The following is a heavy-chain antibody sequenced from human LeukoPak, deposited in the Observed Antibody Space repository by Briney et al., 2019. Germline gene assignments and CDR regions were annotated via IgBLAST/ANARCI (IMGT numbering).Heavy chain of an antibody. CDR2: IHHSGRT. CDR1: GYSISSDYY. V-gene: IGHV4-38-2*02. J-gene: IGHJ5*02. D-gene: IGHD3-3*01. CDR3: ARDHLANLASRLFDP. Sequence: PSETLSLTCTVSGYSISSDYYWGWIRQPPGKGLEWIGSIHHSGRTYYNPSLKSRVTISVDTSKNQFSLKLSSVTAADTAVYYCARDHLANLASRLFDPWGQGTLVTVSS.